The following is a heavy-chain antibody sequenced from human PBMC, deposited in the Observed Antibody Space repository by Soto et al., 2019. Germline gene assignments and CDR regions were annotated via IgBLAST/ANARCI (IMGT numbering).Heavy chain of an antibody. CDR3: ASTGGYCSSTSCPNDAFDI. CDR2: IYSGGST. CDR1: GFTVSSNY. J-gene: IGHJ3*02. V-gene: IGHV3-66*01. D-gene: IGHD2-2*01. Sequence: GGSLRLSCAASGFTVSSNYMSWVRQALGKGLEWVSVIYSGGSTYYADSVKGRFTISRDNSKNTLYLQMNSLRAEDTAVYYCASTGGYCSSTSCPNDAFDIWGQGTMVTVSS.